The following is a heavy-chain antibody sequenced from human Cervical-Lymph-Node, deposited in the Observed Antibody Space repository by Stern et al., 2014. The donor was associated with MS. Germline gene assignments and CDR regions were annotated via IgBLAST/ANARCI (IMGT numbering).Heavy chain of an antibody. CDR2: IYHSVSA. CDR3: ARVRHFDILTGYYGIFDC. CDR1: GDSITHYY. V-gene: IGHV4-59*01. J-gene: IGHJ4*02. Sequence: QVQLQESGPGLVKPSETLSLTCTVSGDSITHYYWTWIRQPPGKGLEWIGYIYHSVSAIHNPSRKSRFTISVDTSKNQFSLKLSSVTAADTAVYYCARVRHFDILTGYYGIFDCWGQGTLVTVSS. D-gene: IGHD3-9*01.